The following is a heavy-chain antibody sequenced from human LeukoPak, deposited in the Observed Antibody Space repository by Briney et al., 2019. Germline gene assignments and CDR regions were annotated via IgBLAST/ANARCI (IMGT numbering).Heavy chain of an antibody. D-gene: IGHD1-14*01. J-gene: IGHJ4*02. CDR1: GFTFSSYG. CDR3: ATRMGYFDS. V-gene: IGHV3-33*01. CDR2: IWYDGSNK. Sequence: PGGSLRLSCAASGFTFSSYGMHWVRQAPGKGLEWVAVIWYDGSNKYYADSVKGRFTISRDNSKNTLYLQMNSLRAEDTAVYYCATRMGYFDSWGQGTLVTVSS.